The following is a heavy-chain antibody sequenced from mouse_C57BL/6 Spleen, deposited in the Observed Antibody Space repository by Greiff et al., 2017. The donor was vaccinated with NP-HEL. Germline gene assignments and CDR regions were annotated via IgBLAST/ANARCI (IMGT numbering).Heavy chain of an antibody. CDR3: ARKGIYDGYYYFDY. Sequence: QVQLQQPGAELVMPGASVKLSCKASGYTFTSYWMHWVKQRPGQGLEWIGEIDPSDSYTNYNQKFKGKSTLTVDTSSSTAYMQLSSLPSEDSAVYYCARKGIYDGYYYFDYWGQGTTLTVSS. V-gene: IGHV1-69*01. D-gene: IGHD2-3*01. CDR1: GYTFTSYW. CDR2: IDPSDSYT. J-gene: IGHJ2*01.